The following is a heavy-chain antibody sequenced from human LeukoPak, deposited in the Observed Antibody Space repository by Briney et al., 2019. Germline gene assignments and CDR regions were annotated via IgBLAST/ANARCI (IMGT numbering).Heavy chain of an antibody. J-gene: IGHJ6*03. V-gene: IGHV1-69*05. CDR3: ARNMVRGIDYYYYMDV. Sequence: SVKVSCKASGGTFSSYAVSWVRQAPGQGLEWMGGIIPIFGTANYAQKFQGRVTITTDESTSTAYMELSSLRSEDTAVYYCARNMVRGIDYYYYMDVWGKGTTVTVSS. CDR1: GGTFSSYA. D-gene: IGHD3-10*01. CDR2: IIPIFGTA.